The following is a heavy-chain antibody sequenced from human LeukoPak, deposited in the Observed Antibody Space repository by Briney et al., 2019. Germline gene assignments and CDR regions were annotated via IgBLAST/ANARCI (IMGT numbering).Heavy chain of an antibody. CDR2: INHSGST. D-gene: IGHD3-16*02. CDR3: ARGNYYVWGSYRYGFDP. J-gene: IGHJ5*02. Sequence: PSETLSLACAVYGGSFSGYYWSWIRQPTEKGLEWIGEINHSGSTNYNPSLKSRVTISVDTSKNQFSLKLSSVTAADTAVYYCARGNYYVWGSYRYGFDPWGQGTLVTVSS. CDR1: GGSFSGYY. V-gene: IGHV4-34*01.